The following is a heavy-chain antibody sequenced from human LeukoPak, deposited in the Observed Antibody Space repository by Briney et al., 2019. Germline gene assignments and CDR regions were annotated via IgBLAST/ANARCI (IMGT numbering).Heavy chain of an antibody. CDR1: GGSISSYY. CDR3: ASALRFGWFDP. J-gene: IGHJ5*02. V-gene: IGHV4-59*01. CDR2: IYYSGST. D-gene: IGHD5/OR15-5a*01. Sequence: SETLSLTCTVSGGSISSYYWSWIRQPPGKGLEWIGYIYYSGSTNYNPSLKSRVTISVDTSKNRFSLKLSSVTAADTAVYYCASALRFGWFDPWGQGTLVTVSS.